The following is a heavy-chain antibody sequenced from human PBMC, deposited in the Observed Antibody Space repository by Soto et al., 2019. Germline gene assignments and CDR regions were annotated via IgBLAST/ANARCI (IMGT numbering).Heavy chain of an antibody. CDR3: AREGYTFGPGAVSGAFDI. Sequence: QVQLVQSETEVRKPGSSLKVSCRTSRGTFGSNAISWVRQAPGQGLEWMGNIIPIFGTTKSSQNFQGRVTITADESTNTAYMELSSLRSEDTAIYICAREGYTFGPGAVSGAFDIWGQGTMVTVSS. CDR2: IIPIFGTT. CDR1: RGTFGSNA. J-gene: IGHJ3*02. V-gene: IGHV1-69*15. D-gene: IGHD1-1*01.